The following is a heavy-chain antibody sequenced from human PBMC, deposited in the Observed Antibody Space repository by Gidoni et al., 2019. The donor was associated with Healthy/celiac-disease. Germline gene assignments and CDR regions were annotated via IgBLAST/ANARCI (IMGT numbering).Heavy chain of an antibody. CDR1: GFPFDDYA. J-gene: IGHJ6*02. CDR2: ISWNSGSI. CDR3: AKDTPYYYGMDV. V-gene: IGHV3-9*01. Sequence: EVQLGESGGGLVQPGGSLRLSYAASGFPFDDYAMHWVRQAPGKGLEWVSGISWNSGSIGYADSVKGRFTISRDNAKNSLYLQMNSLRAEDTALYYCAKDTPYYYGMDVWGQGTTVTVSS.